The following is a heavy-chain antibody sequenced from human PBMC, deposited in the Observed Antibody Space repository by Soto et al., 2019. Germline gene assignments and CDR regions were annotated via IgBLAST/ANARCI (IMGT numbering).Heavy chain of an antibody. CDR2: IMEDGSEK. V-gene: IGHV3-7*01. Sequence: GGSLRLSCAASGFTFRNYWMSWARQAPGKGLEWVGNIMEDGSEKYYVDSVKGRFTISRDNAKNSMYLQMNSLRPDDTAVYYCARDYCSGDNCYEGIWGQGTLVTVSS. D-gene: IGHD2-15*01. CDR3: ARDYCSGDNCYEGI. J-gene: IGHJ4*02. CDR1: GFTFRNYW.